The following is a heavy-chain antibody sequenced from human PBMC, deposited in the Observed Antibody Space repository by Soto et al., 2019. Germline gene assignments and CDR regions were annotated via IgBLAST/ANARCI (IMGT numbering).Heavy chain of an antibody. D-gene: IGHD2-21*01. J-gene: IGHJ5*02. Sequence: SETLSLTCAVYGGSFSGYYWSWLRQPPGKGLEWIGRIYNSGDTNYNPSLKSRVTMSVDASKNQFSLKLSSVTAADTAVYYCARVLIEGFDPWGQGTLVTVSS. CDR1: GGSFSGYY. CDR3: ARVLIEGFDP. V-gene: IGHV4-59*10. CDR2: IYNSGDT.